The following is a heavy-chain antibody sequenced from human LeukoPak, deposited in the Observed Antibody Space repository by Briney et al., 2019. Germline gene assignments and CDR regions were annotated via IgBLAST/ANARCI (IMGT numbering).Heavy chain of an antibody. J-gene: IGHJ4*02. V-gene: IGHV3-11*01. Sequence: PGGSLRLSCAASGFTFGDYYMSWIRQAPGKGVDWVSYISSSGSTIYYADSVKGRFTISRDNAKNSLYLQMNSLRAEDTAVYYCARGGTRYTSGWYYFDYWGQGTLVTVSS. D-gene: IGHD6-19*01. CDR1: GFTFGDYY. CDR2: ISSSGSTI. CDR3: ARGGTRYTSGWYYFDY.